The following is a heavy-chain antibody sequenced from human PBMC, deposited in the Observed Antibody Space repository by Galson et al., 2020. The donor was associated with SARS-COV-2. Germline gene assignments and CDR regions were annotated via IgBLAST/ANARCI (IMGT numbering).Heavy chain of an antibody. D-gene: IGHD2-8*01. CDR2: ISGSGGYT. Sequence: TGGSLRLSCAASGFTFSSYGMSWVRQAPGKGLEWVSAISGSGGYTHYADSVKGRLTISRDNSKNTLYLQMNSLRAEDTAIYYCAKSPPDGHCTNGICDADYWGQGTLVTVSS. CDR3: AKSPPDGHCTNGICDADY. J-gene: IGHJ4*02. CDR1: GFTFSSYG. V-gene: IGHV3-23*01.